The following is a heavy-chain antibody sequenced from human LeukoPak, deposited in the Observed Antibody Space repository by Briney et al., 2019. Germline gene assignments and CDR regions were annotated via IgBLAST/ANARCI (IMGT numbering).Heavy chain of an antibody. V-gene: IGHV3-7*05. Sequence: GGSLRLSCAASGFTFSRYWMSWVRQAPGKGLEWVAKINQDGSEKYYVDSVKGRFTISRDNAKNSLYLQMNSLRAEDTAVYYCARGWGYGSGSYLEFWGQGTLVTVSS. CDR1: GFTFSRYW. J-gene: IGHJ4*02. D-gene: IGHD3-10*01. CDR3: ARGWGYGSGSYLEF. CDR2: INQDGSEK.